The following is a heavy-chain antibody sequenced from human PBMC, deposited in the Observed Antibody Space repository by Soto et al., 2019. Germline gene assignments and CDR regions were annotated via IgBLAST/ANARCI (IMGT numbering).Heavy chain of an antibody. D-gene: IGHD3-3*01. J-gene: IGHJ4*02. CDR2: ISSNGGST. Sequence: GGSLRLSCSASGFTFSSYAMHWVRQAPGKGLEYVSAISSNGGSTYYADSVKGRFTISRDNSKNTLYLQMSSLRAEDTAVYYCVKDHLITIFGEVPYYFDYWGQGTLVTVSS. CDR3: VKDHLITIFGEVPYYFDY. V-gene: IGHV3-64D*08. CDR1: GFTFSSYA.